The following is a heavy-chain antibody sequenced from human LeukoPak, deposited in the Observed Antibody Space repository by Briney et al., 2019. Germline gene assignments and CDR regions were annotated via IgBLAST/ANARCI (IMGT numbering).Heavy chain of an antibody. J-gene: IGHJ4*02. Sequence: PSQTLSLTCTVSSDSISSGDYYWSWIRQPAGKGLEFIGYINKKGGTFYKPPLKSRVSISIDTSKNQFSLKLTSVTAADTAVYFCAREHKSYGDYPYYFDSWGQGTLVTVSS. CDR3: AREHKSYGDYPYYFDS. V-gene: IGHV4-30-4*01. D-gene: IGHD4-17*01. CDR1: SDSISSGDYY. CDR2: INKKGGT.